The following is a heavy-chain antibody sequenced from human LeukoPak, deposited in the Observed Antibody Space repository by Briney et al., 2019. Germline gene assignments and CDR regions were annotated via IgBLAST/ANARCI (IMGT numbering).Heavy chain of an antibody. CDR1: GFTFSSYA. D-gene: IGHD4-17*01. V-gene: IGHV3-30-3*01. J-gene: IGHJ4*02. Sequence: GGSLRLSCAASGFTFSSYAMHWVRQAPGKGLEWVAVISYDGSNKYYADSVKGRFTISRDNSKNTLYLQMNSLRAEDTAVYYCARDGGTATVNPIDYWGQGTLVTVSS. CDR2: ISYDGSNK. CDR3: ARDGGTATVNPIDY.